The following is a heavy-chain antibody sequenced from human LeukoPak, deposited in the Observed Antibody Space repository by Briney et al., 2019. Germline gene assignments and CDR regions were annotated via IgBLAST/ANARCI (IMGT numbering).Heavy chain of an antibody. CDR2: IRYDGSNK. Sequence: GRSLRLSCAASGFTFSSYAMHWVRQAPGKGLEWVAFIRYDGSNKYYADSVKGRFTISRDNSKNTLYLQMNSLRAEDTAVYYCAKDTAKAPPSGYMDVWGKGTTVTVSS. D-gene: IGHD3-10*01. V-gene: IGHV3-30*02. J-gene: IGHJ6*03. CDR1: GFTFSSYA. CDR3: AKDTAKAPPSGYMDV.